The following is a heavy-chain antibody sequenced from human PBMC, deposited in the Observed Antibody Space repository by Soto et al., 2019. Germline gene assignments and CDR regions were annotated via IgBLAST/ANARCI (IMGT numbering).Heavy chain of an antibody. D-gene: IGHD2-8*02. V-gene: IGHV1-3*01. CDR2: MNADNGNT. Sequence: VSVKVSCKASGYTFTSYAMRWVRQATGQGLEWMGWMNADNGNTKYAQKFQGRVTITRNTSPSTAYMELSSLRSEDTAVYYCARLVVWAEAFDIWGQGTMVTVSS. CDR3: ARLVVWAEAFDI. CDR1: GYTFTSYA. J-gene: IGHJ3*02.